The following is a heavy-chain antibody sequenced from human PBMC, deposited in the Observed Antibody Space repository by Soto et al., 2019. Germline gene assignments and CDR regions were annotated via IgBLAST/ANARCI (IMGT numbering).Heavy chain of an antibody. Sequence: QVQLVQSGAEVKKPGASVKMSCKASGYTFSKYPLHWVRQAPGQRLEWLGWIHTGNGNTKYSQHSRARVTINSDTSARTAYMELSSLRSEDTAVYYCARVRVSDASGSYYNVPFDYWGQGTLVTVSS. D-gene: IGHD3-10*01. CDR2: IHTGNGNT. V-gene: IGHV1-3*04. CDR1: GYTFSKYP. J-gene: IGHJ4*02. CDR3: ARVRVSDASGSYYNVPFDY.